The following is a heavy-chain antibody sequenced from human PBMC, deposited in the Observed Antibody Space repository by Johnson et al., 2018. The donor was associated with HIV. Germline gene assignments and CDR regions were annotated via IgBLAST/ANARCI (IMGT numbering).Heavy chain of an antibody. J-gene: IGHJ3*02. CDR2: ISYDGSNK. V-gene: IGHV3-30*04. CDR3: AKGIGSGSYDAFDI. D-gene: IGHD1-26*01. Sequence: QVQLVESGGGLVKPGGSLRLSCAASGFTFSSYAMHWVRQAPGKGLEWVAVISYDGSNKYYADSVKGRFTISRDNSKNTLYLQMNSLRAEDTAVYYCAKGIGSGSYDAFDIWGQGTMVTVSS. CDR1: GFTFSSYA.